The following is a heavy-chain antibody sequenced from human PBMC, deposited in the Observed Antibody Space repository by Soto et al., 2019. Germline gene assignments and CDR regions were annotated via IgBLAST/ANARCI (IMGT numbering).Heavy chain of an antibody. V-gene: IGHV4-34*01. Sequence: PSETLSLTCAVFSASLGDHYWAWIRQSPDKGLEWIGEVHPSGSTDYNPSLKSRLTLSLDTSKNQFSLKLSSVTAADTAVYYCARISSWYYFDYWGQGTLVTVSS. CDR3: ARISSWYYFDY. D-gene: IGHD6-13*01. CDR1: SASLGDHY. CDR2: VHPSGST. J-gene: IGHJ4*02.